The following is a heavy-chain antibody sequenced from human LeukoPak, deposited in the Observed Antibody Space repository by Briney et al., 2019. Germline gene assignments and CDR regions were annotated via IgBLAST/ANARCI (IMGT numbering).Heavy chain of an antibody. CDR3: AREIGYSSSWYRRDYYMDV. J-gene: IGHJ6*03. CDR1: GGTFSSYA. D-gene: IGHD6-13*01. CDR2: IIPIFGTA. Sequence: SVKVSCKASGGTFSSYAISWVRQAPGQGLEWMGGIIPIFGTANYAQKFQGRVTITADKSMSTAYMELSSLRSEDTAVYYCAREIGYSSSWYRRDYYMDVWGKGTTVTVSS. V-gene: IGHV1-69*06.